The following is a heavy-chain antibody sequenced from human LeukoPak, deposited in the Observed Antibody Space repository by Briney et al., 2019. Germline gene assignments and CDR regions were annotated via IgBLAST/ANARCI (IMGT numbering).Heavy chain of an antibody. D-gene: IGHD6-19*01. J-gene: IGHJ3*02. V-gene: IGHV4-39*01. CDR3: ARLTALAGHRGAFDI. Sequence: SGTLSLTCNVSGGPIGGHTFYWDWIRQPPGKGLEWIATIYYNGNTFYNPSLRSRVALSIDMSKSQFSLHLSSVTAADTAAYYCARLTALAGHRGAFDIWGPGTLVTVSS. CDR2: IYYNGNT. CDR1: GGPIGGHTFY.